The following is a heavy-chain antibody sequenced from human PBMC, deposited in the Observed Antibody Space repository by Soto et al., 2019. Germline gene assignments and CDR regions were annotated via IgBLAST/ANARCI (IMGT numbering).Heavy chain of an antibody. J-gene: IGHJ4*02. CDR3: AREYYYCSGPWY. CDR2: ISAYNGNT. Sequence: QVQLVQSGAEVKKPGASVKVSCKASGYTFTSYGISWVRQAPGQGLEWMGWISAYNGNTNYAQKPQGRVTMTSDTTTRPAYMELRSLRSDDTAVYYCAREYYYCSGPWYGGQGTLVTVSS. D-gene: IGHD3-10*01. V-gene: IGHV1-18*01. CDR1: GYTFTSYG.